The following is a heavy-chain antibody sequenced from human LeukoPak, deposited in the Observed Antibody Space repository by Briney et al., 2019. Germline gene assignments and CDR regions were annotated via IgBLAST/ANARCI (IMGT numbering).Heavy chain of an antibody. V-gene: IGHV3-11*04. Sequence: GGSLRLSCAASGFTFSDYYMTWIRQAPGKGLEWVSYISSSGSTIYYADSLKGRFTISRGNAKNSLYLQMNSLRAEDTAVYYCARDVVGATNLAFDIWGQGTMVTVSS. CDR3: ARDVVGATNLAFDI. D-gene: IGHD1-26*01. CDR1: GFTFSDYY. J-gene: IGHJ3*02. CDR2: ISSSGSTI.